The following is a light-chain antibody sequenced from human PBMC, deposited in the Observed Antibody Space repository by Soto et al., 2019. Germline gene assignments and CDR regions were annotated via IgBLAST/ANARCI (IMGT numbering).Light chain of an antibody. CDR1: SSNIGSKY. CDR2: RNN. CDR3: AAWDDSLSGPDNWV. V-gene: IGLV1-47*01. Sequence: QSVLTQPPSASGTPGQRGTIACSGSSSNIGSKYVYWYQQLPGTAPKLLTYRNNQRPSGVPDRFSGSKSGNSASLAISGLRSEDEADYYCAAWDDSLSGPDNWVFGGGTQLTVL. J-gene: IGLJ3*02.